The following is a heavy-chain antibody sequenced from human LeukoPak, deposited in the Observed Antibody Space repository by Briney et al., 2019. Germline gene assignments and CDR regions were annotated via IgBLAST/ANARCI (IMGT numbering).Heavy chain of an antibody. Sequence: ASVKVSCKASGYTFTSYYMHWVRQAPGQGLEWMGWINPNSGGTNYAQKFQGRVTMTRDASISTAYMELSRLTSDDTAVYYCARVSHYYDSSGWNYWGQGTLVTVSS. CDR1: GYTFTSYY. CDR2: INPNSGGT. J-gene: IGHJ4*02. CDR3: ARVSHYYDSSGWNY. V-gene: IGHV1-2*02. D-gene: IGHD3-22*01.